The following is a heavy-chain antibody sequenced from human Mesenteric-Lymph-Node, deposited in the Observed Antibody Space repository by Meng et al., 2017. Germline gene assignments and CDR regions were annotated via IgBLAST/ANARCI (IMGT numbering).Heavy chain of an antibody. CDR1: GYTFTGYY. Sequence: ASVKVSCKASGYTFTGYYMHWVRQAPGQGLEWMGWINPNSGGTNYAQKFQGRVTMTRDTSISTAYMELSSLRSDDTAMYYCAKTLLWFGELLPTDAFDIWGQGTMVTVSS. D-gene: IGHD3-10*01. CDR3: AKTLLWFGELLPTDAFDI. V-gene: IGHV1-2*02. J-gene: IGHJ3*02. CDR2: INPNSGGT.